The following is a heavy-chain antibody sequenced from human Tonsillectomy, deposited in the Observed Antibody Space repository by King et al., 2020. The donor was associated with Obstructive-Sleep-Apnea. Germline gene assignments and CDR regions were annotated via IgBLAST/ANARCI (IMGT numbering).Heavy chain of an antibody. J-gene: IGHJ4*02. CDR3: ARDFDY. Sequence: VQLVESGGDVVRPGTSLTLSCISSVFTFSNFEIHWVREAPGKGLEWVTLVSSDGRRQYSADSAKGRFTISRDKSKNTVYLQMNNLRPDDTAMYYCARDFDYWGQGTLVTVSP. CDR1: VFTFSNFE. V-gene: IGHV3-30*14. CDR2: VSSDGRRQ.